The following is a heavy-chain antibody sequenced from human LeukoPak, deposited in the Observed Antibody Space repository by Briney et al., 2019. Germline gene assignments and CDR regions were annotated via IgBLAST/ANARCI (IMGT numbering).Heavy chain of an antibody. V-gene: IGHV3-11*04. CDR3: AELGITMIGGV. Sequence: PGGSLRLSCAASRFIFSDYYMTWIRQAPGKGLEWVSYISSSGSTIYYADSVKGRFTISRDNAKNSLYLQMNSLRAEDTAVYCCAELGITMIGGVWGKGTTVTISS. J-gene: IGHJ6*04. D-gene: IGHD3-10*02. CDR2: ISSSGSTI. CDR1: RFIFSDYY.